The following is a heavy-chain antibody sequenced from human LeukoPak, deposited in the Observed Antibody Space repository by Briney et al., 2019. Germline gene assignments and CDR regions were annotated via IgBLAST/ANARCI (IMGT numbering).Heavy chain of an antibody. J-gene: IGHJ4*02. Sequence: GGSLRLSCAASGFTFSSYWMHWVRQAPGKGLVWVSRINSDGSSTSYADSVKGRFTISRDNAKNSLYLQMNSLRAEDTAVYYCAKAPVTSCRGAFCYPFDYWGQGTLVTVSS. CDR3: AKAPVTSCRGAFCYPFDY. V-gene: IGHV3-74*01. CDR1: GFTFSSYW. D-gene: IGHD2-15*01. CDR2: INSDGSST.